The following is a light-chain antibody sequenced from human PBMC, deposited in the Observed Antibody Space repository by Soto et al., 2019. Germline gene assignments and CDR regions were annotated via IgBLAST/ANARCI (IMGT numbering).Light chain of an antibody. CDR3: QQLNSYPLT. V-gene: IGKV1-9*01. J-gene: IGKJ5*01. Sequence: IQLTQSPSSLSASVGDRVTITCRASQGISSYLAWYQQKPGKAPKLLIYAASTLQSGVPSRFSGSGSGTDFPLTISRLQPEDVATYYCQQLNSYPLTFGQGTRLEIK. CDR1: QGISSY. CDR2: AAS.